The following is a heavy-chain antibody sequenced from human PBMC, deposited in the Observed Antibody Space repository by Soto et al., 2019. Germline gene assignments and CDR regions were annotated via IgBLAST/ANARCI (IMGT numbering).Heavy chain of an antibody. CDR3: PVAYYYYYGMDV. V-gene: IGHV1-2*02. Sequence: ASVKVSCKASGYTFTGYYMHWVRQAPGQGLEWMGWINPNSGGTNYAQKFQGRVTMTRDTSISTAYMELSRLRSDDTAVYYCPVAYYYYYGMDVWGQGTTVTVSS. CDR2: INPNSGGT. CDR1: GYTFTGYY. J-gene: IGHJ6*02.